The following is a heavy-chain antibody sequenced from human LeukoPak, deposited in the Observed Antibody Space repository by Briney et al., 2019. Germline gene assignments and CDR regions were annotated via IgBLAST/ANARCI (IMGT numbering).Heavy chain of an antibody. J-gene: IGHJ5*02. D-gene: IGHD6-13*01. CDR3: ARDSRQQLVNWFDP. V-gene: IGHV3-21*01. CDR1: GFTFSSYG. Sequence: PGGTLRLSCAASGFTFSSYGMSWVRQAPGKGLEWVSSISSSSSYIYYADSVKGRFTISRDNAKNSLYLQMNSLRAEDTAVYYCARDSRQQLVNWFDPWGQGTLVTVSS. CDR2: ISSSSSYI.